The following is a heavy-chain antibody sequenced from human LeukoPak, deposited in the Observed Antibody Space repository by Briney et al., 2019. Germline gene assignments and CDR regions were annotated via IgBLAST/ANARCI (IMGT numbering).Heavy chain of an antibody. CDR3: AKEPREYCSSTSCPNWIDP. V-gene: IGHV3-23*01. J-gene: IGHJ5*02. D-gene: IGHD2-2*01. CDR2: ISGRGGTT. CDR1: GITLSSYA. Sequence: GGSLRLSCVASGITLSSYAMSWVRQAPGKGLEWVSAISGRGGTTYYADSVKGRFTISRDNSKNTLYLQMSSLRAEDTAVYYCAKEPREYCSSTSCPNWIDPWGQGTLVTVSS.